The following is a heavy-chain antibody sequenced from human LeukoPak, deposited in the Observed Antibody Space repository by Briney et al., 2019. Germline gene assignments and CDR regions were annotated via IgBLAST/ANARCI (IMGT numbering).Heavy chain of an antibody. D-gene: IGHD2-21*02. CDR2: ISYDGSNK. CDR3: ARDRGGHIVVVTLDY. J-gene: IGHJ4*02. Sequence: PGGSLRLSCAASGFTISSYAMHWVRQGPGKGLEWVAVISYDGSNKYYADSVKGRFTISRDNSKNTLYLQMNSLRAEDTAVYYCARDRGGHIVVVTLDYWGQGTPVTVSS. V-gene: IGHV3-30-3*01. CDR1: GFTISSYA.